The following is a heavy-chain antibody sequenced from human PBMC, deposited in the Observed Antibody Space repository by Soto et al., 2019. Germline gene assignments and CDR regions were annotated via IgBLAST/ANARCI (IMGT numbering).Heavy chain of an antibody. J-gene: IGHJ5*02. D-gene: IGHD2-15*01. CDR2: IYHTGTT. Sequence: QLRESGPGLVKPSGTLSLTCFVSGASISSTYWWSWVRQTPGKRLEWIGQIYHTGTTSYNPSLKNRVYISLDKSNNQFSLRLTSMTAADKAVYYCASLPPRIVVVMTDLPTWGQGTLVTVSS. CDR1: GASISSTYW. CDR3: ASLPPRIVVVMTDLPT. V-gene: IGHV4-4*02.